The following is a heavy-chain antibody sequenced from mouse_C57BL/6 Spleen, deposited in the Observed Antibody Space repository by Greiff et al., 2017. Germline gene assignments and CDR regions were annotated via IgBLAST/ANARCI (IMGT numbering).Heavy chain of an antibody. V-gene: IGHV8-12*01. J-gene: IGHJ4*01. Sequence: QVTLKESGPGILQSSQTLSLTCSFSGFSLSTSGMGVSWIRQPSGKGLEWLAHIYWDDDKRYNPSLKSRLTISKDTSRNQVFLKITSVDTADTATYYCARSSYYGSSYYAMDYWGQGTSVTVSS. CDR3: ARSSYYGSSYYAMDY. CDR1: GFSLSTSGMG. D-gene: IGHD1-1*01. CDR2: IYWDDDK.